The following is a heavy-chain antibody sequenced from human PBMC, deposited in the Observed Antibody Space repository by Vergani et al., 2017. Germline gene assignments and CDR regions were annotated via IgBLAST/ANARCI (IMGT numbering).Heavy chain of an antibody. CDR3: ARDRGLDGDYHFDY. CDR1: GGSISTNNW. D-gene: IGHD3-10*01. J-gene: IGHJ4*02. CDR2: IYHSGNT. V-gene: IGHV4-4*03. Sequence: QVQLQESGPGLVKPPGTLSLTCAVSGGSISTNNWWRWVRQPPGKGLEWLREIYHSGNTNYNPSLQSRVTLSVDKSKNSFSLKLISVTAADTAVYYCARDRGLDGDYHFDYWGQGILVTVSS.